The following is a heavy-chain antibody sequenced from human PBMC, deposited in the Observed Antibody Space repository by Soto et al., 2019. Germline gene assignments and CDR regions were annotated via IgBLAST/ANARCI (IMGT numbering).Heavy chain of an antibody. J-gene: IGHJ4*02. Sequence: QVQLVQSGAEVKKPGASVKVSCKASGYTFTSYGISWVRQAPGQGLEWMGWISAYNGNTNYAQKIQGRVTMTTDTSTSTAYMELRSLRSDDTAVYYCARVPWTTVTTYYFDYWCQGTLVTVSS. CDR2: ISAYNGNT. D-gene: IGHD4-17*01. CDR3: ARVPWTTVTTYYFDY. V-gene: IGHV1-18*01. CDR1: GYTFTSYG.